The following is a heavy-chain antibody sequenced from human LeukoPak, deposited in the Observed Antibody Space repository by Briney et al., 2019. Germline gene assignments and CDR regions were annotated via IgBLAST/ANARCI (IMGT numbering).Heavy chain of an antibody. CDR3: ARQPNYYYYMDV. V-gene: IGHV4-59*08. Sequence: PSETLSLTCSVSGGSISNHYWSWIRQPPGKGLEWIGYIYSSGHTNYKPSLQSRVTLSVDTSKNQVSLKLTSVTAADTAVYYCARQPNYYYYMDVWGKGTTVTVSS. CDR2: IYSSGHT. J-gene: IGHJ6*03. CDR1: GGSISNHY.